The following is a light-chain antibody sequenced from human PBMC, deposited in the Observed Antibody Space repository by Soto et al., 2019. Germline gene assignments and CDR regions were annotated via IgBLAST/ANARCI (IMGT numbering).Light chain of an antibody. Sequence: QSALTHPSSVCGSPGQSITISSTGTRSEVGLSNYVSWYQPYPGKSPKLMIYDVSDRPAGVSNRFSGSKSGNPASLTISGLQAEDEGAYYCSSYTRRSKVKVGGGTQRTGL. CDR3: SSYTRRSKVK. J-gene: IGLJ2*01. CDR1: RSEVGLSNY. CDR2: DVS. V-gene: IGLV2-14*01.